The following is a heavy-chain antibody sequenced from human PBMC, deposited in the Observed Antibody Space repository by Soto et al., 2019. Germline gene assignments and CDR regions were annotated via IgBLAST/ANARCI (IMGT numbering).Heavy chain of an antibody. J-gene: IGHJ6*02. CDR3: ARGYDFWSGYYAQISYYYYGMDV. D-gene: IGHD3-3*01. CDR2: IIPTFGTA. Sequence: GASVKVSCKASGGTFSSYAISWVRQAPGQGLEWMGGIIPTFGTANYAQKFQGRVTITADESTSTAYMELSSLRSEDTAVYYCARGYDFWSGYYAQISYYYYGMDVWGQGXTVTVYS. CDR1: GGTFSSYA. V-gene: IGHV1-69*13.